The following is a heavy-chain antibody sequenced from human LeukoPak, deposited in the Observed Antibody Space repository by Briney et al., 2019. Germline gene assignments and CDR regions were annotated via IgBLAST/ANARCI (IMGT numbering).Heavy chain of an antibody. CDR3: TRGDGYNWA. D-gene: IGHD5-24*01. CDR1: GFTFGDYA. CDR2: IRSKAYGGTT. Sequence: PGGSLRLSCTASGFTFGDYAMSWVRQAPGKGLERVGFIRSKAYGGTTEYAASVKGRFTISRDDSKSIAYLQMNSLKTEDTAVYYCTRGDGYNWAWGQGTLVTVSS. J-gene: IGHJ5*02. V-gene: IGHV3-49*04.